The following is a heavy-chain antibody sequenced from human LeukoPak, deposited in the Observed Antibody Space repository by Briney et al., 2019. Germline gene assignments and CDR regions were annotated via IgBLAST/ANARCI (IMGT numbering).Heavy chain of an antibody. CDR3: VKDMLRWASHDAFDI. J-gene: IGHJ3*02. V-gene: IGHV3-9*01. D-gene: IGHD6-13*01. CDR2: ISWNSGSI. CDR1: GFTFDDYA. Sequence: GGSLRLSCAASGFTFDDYAMHWVRQAPGKGLEWVSGISWNSGSIGYADSVKGRFTISRDNAKNSLYLQMNSLRAEDTALYYCVKDMLRWASHDAFDIWGQGTMVTVSS.